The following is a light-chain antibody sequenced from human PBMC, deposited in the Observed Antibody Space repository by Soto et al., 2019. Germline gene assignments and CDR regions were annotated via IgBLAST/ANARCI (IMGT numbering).Light chain of an antibody. CDR3: QQSYSTPPT. Sequence: DIQMTQSPSSLSASVGDRVTITCRTSQGISIYLNWYQQKPGKAPKLLIYAASSLQSGIPSRFSGSGSGTDFTLTISSLQPEDFATYYCQQSYSTPPTFGQGTKVDIK. V-gene: IGKV1-39*01. CDR2: AAS. J-gene: IGKJ1*01. CDR1: QGISIY.